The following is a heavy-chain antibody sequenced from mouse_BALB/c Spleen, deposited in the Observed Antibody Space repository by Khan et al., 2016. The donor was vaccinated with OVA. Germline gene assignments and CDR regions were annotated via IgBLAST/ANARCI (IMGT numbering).Heavy chain of an antibody. J-gene: IGHJ4*01. Sequence: VQLKESGPGLVAPSQSLSITCTISGFSLTNYGVHWVRQPPGKGLEWLVVKWSDGSATYNSALKSRLSISKVNSKNQVFLKMNSLQTDDTAMYYCARQPYYHYYIMDYWGQGTSVTVSS. V-gene: IGHV2-6-1*01. CDR2: KWSDGSA. CDR1: GFSLTNYG. D-gene: IGHD2-10*01. CDR3: ARQPYYHYYIMDY.